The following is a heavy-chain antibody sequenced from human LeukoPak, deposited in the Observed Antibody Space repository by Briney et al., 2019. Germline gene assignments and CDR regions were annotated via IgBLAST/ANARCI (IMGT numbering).Heavy chain of an antibody. CDR2: IYYSGST. CDR1: GGSISSSSYY. V-gene: IGHV4-39*01. Sequence: SETLSLTCTVSGGSISSSSYYWGWIRQPPGKGLEWIGSIYYSGSTYYNPSLKSRVTISVDTSKNQFSLKLSSVTAADTAVYYCARLSTVTTSFDYWGQGTLVTVSS. J-gene: IGHJ4*02. D-gene: IGHD4-11*01. CDR3: ARLSTVTTSFDY.